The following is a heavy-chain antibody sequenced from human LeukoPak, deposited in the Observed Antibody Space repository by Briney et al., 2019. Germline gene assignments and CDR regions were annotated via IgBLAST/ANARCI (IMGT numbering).Heavy chain of an antibody. CDR3: ARRAIPSEPHYLDF. CDR2: ISYSVGT. V-gene: IGHV4-59*08. CDR1: GVSMRGYY. Sequence: SETLSLTCIVAGVSMRGYYLTWVRQPPGKGLEWIGYISYSVGTNYNPSLESRVTMSVYTSKNEFSLYVNSVTAADTAIYYCARRAIPSEPHYLDFWGQGILVTVSS. D-gene: IGHD2-2*02. J-gene: IGHJ4*02.